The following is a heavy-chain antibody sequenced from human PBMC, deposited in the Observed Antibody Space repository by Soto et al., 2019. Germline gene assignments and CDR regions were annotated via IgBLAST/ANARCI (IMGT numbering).Heavy chain of an antibody. CDR1: GFTFSIYA. Sequence: EVQLLESGGGLVQPGESLRLSCAASGFTFSIYAMSWVRQAPGMGLAWVASITRGCDNTYYADSVKGRFTISRDNSKITLYLQMNSLSADDTALYYCAQDRPNYYGAAGAYYKEGVDRWGQGTLVTVSS. V-gene: IGHV3-23*01. D-gene: IGHD3-10*01. J-gene: IGHJ5*02. CDR3: AQDRPNYYGAAGAYYKEGVDR. CDR2: ITRGCDNT.